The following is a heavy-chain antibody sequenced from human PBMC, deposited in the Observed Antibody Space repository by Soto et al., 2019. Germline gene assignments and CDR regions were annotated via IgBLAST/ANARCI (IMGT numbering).Heavy chain of an antibody. CDR2: IYTSDST. Sequence: PSETLSLTCTVSGGSISDYYCSWIRQAAGGGLEWIGRIYTSDSTNYNPSLKSRVTMSIDTSKNQFSLRLSSVTAADTAVYYCAREGGYSLYYFDYWGQGALVTVSS. V-gene: IGHV4-4*07. D-gene: IGHD3-22*01. CDR1: GGSISDYY. CDR3: AREGGYSLYYFDY. J-gene: IGHJ4*02.